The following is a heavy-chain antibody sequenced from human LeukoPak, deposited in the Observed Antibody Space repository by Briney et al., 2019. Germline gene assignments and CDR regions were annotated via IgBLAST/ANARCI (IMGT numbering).Heavy chain of an antibody. Sequence: PSETLSLTCTVSGGSISSYYWSWIRQPPGKGLEGIGYIYYSGSTNYNPSLKSRVTISVDTSKNQVSLNLSYVTAADTAVYYCARGSIKNFDYWGQGTLVTVSS. CDR1: GGSISSYY. V-gene: IGHV4-59*01. D-gene: IGHD3-9*01. CDR2: IYYSGST. J-gene: IGHJ4*02. CDR3: ARGSIKNFDY.